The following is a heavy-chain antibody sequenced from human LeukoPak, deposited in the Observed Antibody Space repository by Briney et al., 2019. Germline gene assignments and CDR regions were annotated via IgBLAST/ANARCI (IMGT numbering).Heavy chain of an antibody. CDR2: INHSGST. V-gene: IGHV4-34*01. Sequence: SETLSLTCAVYGGSFSGYYWSWIRQPPGKGLEWIGEINHSGSTNYNPSLKSRVTISVDTSKNQFSLKLSSVTAADTAVYYCARGGGYSGYDLSLHYYYGMDVWGQGTTVTVSS. CDR1: GGSFSGYY. D-gene: IGHD5-12*01. CDR3: ARGGGYSGYDLSLHYYYGMDV. J-gene: IGHJ6*02.